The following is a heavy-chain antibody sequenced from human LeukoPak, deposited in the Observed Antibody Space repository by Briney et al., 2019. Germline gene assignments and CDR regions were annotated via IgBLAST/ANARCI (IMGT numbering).Heavy chain of an antibody. CDR3: MRSRIAPALRSGCDY. Sequence: GGSLRLFCAASGFTFSTYAMSLVRQAPGKGLEWVSGLSSSGTATYYTDSVKGRFTISRDNSKNTLYLQINSLRADDTSVYFSMRSRIAPALRSGCDYWGQGTLVTVSS. J-gene: IGHJ4*02. CDR2: LSSSGTAT. V-gene: IGHV3-23*01. CDR1: GFTFSTYA. D-gene: IGHD6-13*01.